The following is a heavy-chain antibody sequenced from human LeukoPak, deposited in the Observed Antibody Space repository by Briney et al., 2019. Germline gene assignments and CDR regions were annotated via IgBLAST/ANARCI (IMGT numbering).Heavy chain of an antibody. CDR2: INHSGST. J-gene: IGHJ4*02. D-gene: IGHD1-26*01. Sequence: SETLSLTCAVYGGSFSGYYWSWIRQPPGKGLEWIGEINHSGSTNYNPSLKSRVTISVDTSKNQFSLKLSSVTAADTAVYYCAGDTPLSGSPIDYWGQGTLVTVSS. V-gene: IGHV4-34*01. CDR1: GGSFSGYY. CDR3: AGDTPLSGSPIDY.